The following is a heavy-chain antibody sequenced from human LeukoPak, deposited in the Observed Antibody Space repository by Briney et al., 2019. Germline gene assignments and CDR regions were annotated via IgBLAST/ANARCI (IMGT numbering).Heavy chain of an antibody. J-gene: IGHJ3*02. CDR2: IHYIGST. CDR1: GGSISNSY. CDR3: ARDRYDLLTGYTHAFDI. V-gene: IGHV4-59*01. Sequence: TSETLSPTCSVSGGSISNSYWSWIRQPPGKGLEWIGYIHYIGSTNYNPSLKSRVTISVDMPKNQISLNLSSVTAADTAVYYCARDRYDLLTGYTHAFDIWGQGTMATVSS. D-gene: IGHD3-9*01.